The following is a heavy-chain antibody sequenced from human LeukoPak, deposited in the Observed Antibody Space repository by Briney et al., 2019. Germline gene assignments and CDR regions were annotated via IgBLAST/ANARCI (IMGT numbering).Heavy chain of an antibody. CDR1: SGSITGYY. V-gene: IGHV4-59*01. D-gene: IGHD6-19*01. J-gene: IGHJ4*02. CDR2: VYATGTT. CDR3: ARVGSGGAWFDF. Sequence: SETLSLTCTVSSGSITGYYWSWIRQPPGKGLEWIGYVYATGTTNYNPSLKTRATISIDMSKNQLSLTLTSVTAADTAVYYCARVGSGGAWFDFWGQGTLVSVSS.